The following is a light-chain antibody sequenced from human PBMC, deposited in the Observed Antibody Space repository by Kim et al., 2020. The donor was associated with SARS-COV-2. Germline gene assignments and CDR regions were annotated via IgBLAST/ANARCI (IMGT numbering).Light chain of an antibody. CDR2: SNN. J-gene: IGLJ3*02. CDR1: SSNIGSNT. Sequence: ELTQPPSASGTPGQRVTISCSGSSSNIGSNTVNWYQQLLGTAPKLLIYSNNQRPSGVPDRFSGSKSGTSASLAISGLQSEDEADYYCAAWDDSLNGPYWVFGGGTQLTVL. CDR3: AAWDDSLNGPYWV. V-gene: IGLV1-44*01.